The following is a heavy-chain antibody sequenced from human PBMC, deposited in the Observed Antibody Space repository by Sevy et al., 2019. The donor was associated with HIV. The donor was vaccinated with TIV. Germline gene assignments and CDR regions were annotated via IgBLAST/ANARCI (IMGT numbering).Heavy chain of an antibody. CDR2: IRYDGSNK. Sequence: GGSLRLSCAASGFTFSSYGMHWVRQAPGKGLEWVAFIRYDGSNKYYADSVKGRFTISRDNSKNTLYLQMNSLRAEDTAVYYCAKLSGYGDYEGQNYYYYYYGMDVWGQGPRSPSP. CDR3: AKLSGYGDYEGQNYYYYYYGMDV. CDR1: GFTFSSYG. D-gene: IGHD4-17*01. V-gene: IGHV3-30*02. J-gene: IGHJ6*02.